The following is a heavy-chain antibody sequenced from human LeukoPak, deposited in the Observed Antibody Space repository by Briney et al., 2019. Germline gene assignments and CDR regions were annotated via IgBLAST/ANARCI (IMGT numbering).Heavy chain of an antibody. D-gene: IGHD2-2*01. V-gene: IGHV3-23*01. J-gene: IGHJ5*02. Sequence: GGSLRLSCAASGFTFSSYAMSWVRQAPGKGLEWVSAISGSGGSTYYADSVKGRFTISRDNSKNTLYLQMDSLRAEDTAVYYCAKLDADIVVVPAASDPWGQGTLVTVSS. CDR2: ISGSGGST. CDR3: AKLDADIVVVPAASDP. CDR1: GFTFSSYA.